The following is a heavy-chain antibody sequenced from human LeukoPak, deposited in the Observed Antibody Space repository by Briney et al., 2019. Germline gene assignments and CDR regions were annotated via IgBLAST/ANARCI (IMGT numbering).Heavy chain of an antibody. CDR1: GFTFSRFT. Sequence: GGSLRLSCAASGFTFSRFTMNWVRQAPGKGLEWVSSITSSSSYIYYADSVKGRFSISRDNAKNSLYLQMNTLRAEDTAVYYCARDSRISRFFDYWGQGTLVTVSS. D-gene: IGHD3-3*02. V-gene: IGHV3-21*01. J-gene: IGHJ4*02. CDR2: ITSSSSYI. CDR3: ARDSRISRFFDY.